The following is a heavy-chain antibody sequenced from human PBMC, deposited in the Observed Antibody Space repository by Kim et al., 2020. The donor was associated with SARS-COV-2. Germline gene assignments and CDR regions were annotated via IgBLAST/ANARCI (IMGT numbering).Heavy chain of an antibody. CDR3: AGRITMVRGVIRSLYGMDV. J-gene: IGHJ6*02. Sequence: GGSLRLSCAASGFTFSSYEMNWVRQAPGKGLEWVSYISSSGSTIYYADSVKGRFTISRDNAKNSLYLQMNSLRAEDTAVYYCAGRITMVRGVIRSLYGMDVWGQGTTVTVSS. V-gene: IGHV3-48*03. CDR2: ISSSGSTI. CDR1: GFTFSSYE. D-gene: IGHD3-10*01.